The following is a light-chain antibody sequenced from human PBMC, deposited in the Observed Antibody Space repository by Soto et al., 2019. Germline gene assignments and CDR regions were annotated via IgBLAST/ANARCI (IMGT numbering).Light chain of an antibody. J-gene: IGKJ5*01. V-gene: IGKV1-8*01. Sequence: AIRLTQSPSSLSASTGDRVTITCRASQGLSSYLAWYQQKPGKAPKLLIYAASTLQSGVPSRFSGSGSGTDFTLTISCLQSEDFATYYCQQYYRYPLTFGQGTRLEIK. CDR2: AAS. CDR1: QGLSSY. CDR3: QQYYRYPLT.